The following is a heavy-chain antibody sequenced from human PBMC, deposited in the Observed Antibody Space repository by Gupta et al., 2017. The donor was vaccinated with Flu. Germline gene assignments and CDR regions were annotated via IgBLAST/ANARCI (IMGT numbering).Heavy chain of an antibody. CDR3: ARSGQQQLVWEDWFDP. D-gene: IGHD6-13*01. Sequence: YYWGWIRQPPGKGLEWIGSIYYSGNTYYNPSLKSRVTISVDTSKNQFSLKLRSVTAADTAVYYCARSGQQQLVWEDWFDPWGQGTLVTVSS. J-gene: IGHJ5*02. CDR1: YY. V-gene: IGHV4-39*01. CDR2: IYYSGNT.